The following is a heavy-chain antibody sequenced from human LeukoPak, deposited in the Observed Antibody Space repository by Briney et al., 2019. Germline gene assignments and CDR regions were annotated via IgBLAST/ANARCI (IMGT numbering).Heavy chain of an antibody. Sequence: ASVKVSCKASGYTFTSYGISWVRQAPGQGLEWMGWISAYNGNTNYAQKLQGRVTMTTDTSTSTAYMELRSLRPDDTAVCYCARERPGAKGGAFDIWGQGTMVTVSS. CDR2: ISAYNGNT. V-gene: IGHV1-18*01. D-gene: IGHD1-26*01. J-gene: IGHJ3*02. CDR3: ARERPGAKGGAFDI. CDR1: GYTFTSYG.